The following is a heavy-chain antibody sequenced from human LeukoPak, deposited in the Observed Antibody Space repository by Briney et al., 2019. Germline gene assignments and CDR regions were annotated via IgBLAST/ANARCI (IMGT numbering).Heavy chain of an antibody. Sequence: GRSLRLSCAASGFTFSSYAMHWVRQAPGKGLEWVAVISYDGSNKYYADSVKGRFTISRDNSKDTLYLQMNSLRAEDTAVYYCARETFWSGYYWGQGTLVTVSS. D-gene: IGHD3-3*01. V-gene: IGHV3-30-3*01. CDR2: ISYDGSNK. CDR3: ARETFWSGYY. J-gene: IGHJ4*02. CDR1: GFTFSSYA.